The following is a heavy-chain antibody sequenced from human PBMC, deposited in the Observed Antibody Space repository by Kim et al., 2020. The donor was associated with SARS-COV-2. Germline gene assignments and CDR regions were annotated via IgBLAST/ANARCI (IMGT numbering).Heavy chain of an antibody. CDR2: IYTSGST. Sequence: SETLSLTCTVSGGSISSCSYYWSWIRQPAGKGLEWIGRIYTSGSTNYNPSLKSRVTISVDTSKNQFSLKRSSVTAADTAVYYCARELLVGFGVSWFDPWGQGTLVTVSS. V-gene: IGHV4-61*02. D-gene: IGHD3-10*01. CDR3: ARELLVGFGVSWFDP. J-gene: IGHJ5*02. CDR1: GGSISSCSYY.